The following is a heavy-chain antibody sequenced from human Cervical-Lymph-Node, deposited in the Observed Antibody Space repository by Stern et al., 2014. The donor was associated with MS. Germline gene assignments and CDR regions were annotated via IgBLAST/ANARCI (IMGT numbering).Heavy chain of an antibody. Sequence: VQLQESGPGLVKPSQTLSLTCTVSGGSIRSGDYYWSWIRQPPGKGLEWIGDIYYSGITYYNPSLKSRVTISVDTSKNQFPLKLSSVTAADTAVYYCARSLAGSDYVPLNDYWGQGTLVTVSS. CDR2: IYYSGIT. D-gene: IGHD5-12*01. V-gene: IGHV4-30-4*01. CDR3: ARSLAGSDYVPLNDY. CDR1: GGSIRSGDYY. J-gene: IGHJ4*02.